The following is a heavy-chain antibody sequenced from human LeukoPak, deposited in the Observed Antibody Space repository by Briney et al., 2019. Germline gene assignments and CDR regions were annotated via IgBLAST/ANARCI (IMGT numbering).Heavy chain of an antibody. D-gene: IGHD3-9*01. Sequence: ASVKVSCKASGYTFTSKGLSWVRQFPGQGLEWMGWISTFRHNTDYAQNFQGRLTLTTDTFTSTAYMELRSLRSDDTAVYYCARDVDLLMDVWGQGTTVSVSS. CDR1: GYTFTSKG. J-gene: IGHJ6*02. CDR2: ISTFRHNT. CDR3: ARDVDLLMDV. V-gene: IGHV1-18*01.